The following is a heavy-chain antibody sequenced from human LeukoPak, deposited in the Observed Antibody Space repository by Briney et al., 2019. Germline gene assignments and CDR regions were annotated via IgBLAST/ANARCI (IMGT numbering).Heavy chain of an antibody. Sequence: KPSETLSLTCTVSGGSISSYYWSWIRQPPGKGLEWIGYIYYSGSTNYNPSLKSRVTISVDTSKNQFSLKLSSVTAADTAVYYCARGHYDSSGYYYDYWGQGTLVTVSS. CDR1: GGSISSYY. V-gene: IGHV4-59*01. D-gene: IGHD3-22*01. J-gene: IGHJ4*02. CDR2: IYYSGST. CDR3: ARGHYDSSGYYYDY.